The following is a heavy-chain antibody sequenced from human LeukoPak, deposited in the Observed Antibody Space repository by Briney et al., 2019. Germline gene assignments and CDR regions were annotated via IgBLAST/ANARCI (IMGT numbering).Heavy chain of an antibody. CDR1: GYTFTGYY. Sequence: ASVKVSCKASGYTFTGYYMHWVRQAPGQGLEWMGRINPNSGGTNYAQKFQGRVTMTRDTSISTAYMELSRLRSDDTAVYYCARDSGYYDSRGHWYFDLWGRGTLVTVSS. CDR2: INPNSGGT. J-gene: IGHJ2*01. D-gene: IGHD3-22*01. CDR3: ARDSGYYDSRGHWYFDL. V-gene: IGHV1-2*06.